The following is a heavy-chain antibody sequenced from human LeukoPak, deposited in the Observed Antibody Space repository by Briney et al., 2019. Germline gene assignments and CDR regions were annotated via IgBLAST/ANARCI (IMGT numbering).Heavy chain of an antibody. J-gene: IGHJ4*02. CDR3: VRDNPRCCGVVPANIDDY. Sequence: GGSLRLSCEASGFIFSRDSMNWVRQAPGKGLEWISYISHDSGVRYYADSVRGRFTISRDNAKNSLHLQMHGLRAEDTAVYYCVRDNPRCCGVVPANIDDYWGQGTLVTVSS. CDR2: ISHDSGVR. D-gene: IGHD2-15*01. CDR1: GFIFSRDS. V-gene: IGHV3-48*01.